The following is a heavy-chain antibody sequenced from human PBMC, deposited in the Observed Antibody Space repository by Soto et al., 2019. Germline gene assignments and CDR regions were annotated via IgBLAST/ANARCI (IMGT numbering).Heavy chain of an antibody. CDR1: GFTFSSYA. V-gene: IGHV3-30*18. CDR3: AKRGDLGFYFDH. J-gene: IGHJ4*02. D-gene: IGHD1-26*01. CDR2: TSYDGSND. Sequence: QVQLVESGGGVVQPGRSLRLSCAASGFTFSSYAMHWVRQAPGKGLEWVAVTSYDGSNDYYADSVKGRFTISRDNFKNTLYLQLNSLRTEDTAVYYCAKRGDLGFYFDHWGQGTLVTVSS.